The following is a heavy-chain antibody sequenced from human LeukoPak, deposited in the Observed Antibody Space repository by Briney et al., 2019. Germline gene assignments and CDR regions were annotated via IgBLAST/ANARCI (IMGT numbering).Heavy chain of an antibody. D-gene: IGHD6-13*01. J-gene: IGHJ4*02. CDR1: GGSFSGYY. CDR2: VYYSGST. Sequence: SETLSLTCAVYGGSFSGYYWSWIRQPPGKELEWIGSVYYSGSTYYNPSLKSRVTISIDMSRNQFSLKLSSVTAADTAVYYCARHWSSSWYPYYFDYWGQGTLVTVSS. V-gene: IGHV4-59*08. CDR3: ARHWSSSWYPYYFDY.